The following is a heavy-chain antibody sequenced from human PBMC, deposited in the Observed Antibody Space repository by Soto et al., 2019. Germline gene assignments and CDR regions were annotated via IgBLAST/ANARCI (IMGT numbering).Heavy chain of an antibody. CDR1: GYTFTNSG. CDR3: ARDQGITTLGVYSMYYYGMHV. CDR2: ISTDNGNT. V-gene: IGHV1-18*01. D-gene: IGHD3-3*01. J-gene: IGHJ6*02. Sequence: ASVKVSCKASGYTFTNSGISWVRQAPGQGLEWMGWISTDNGNTNYAQHLQGRVSMTTDTSTSTAYMDLRSLRSDDTAVYYCARDQGITTLGVYSMYYYGMHVWGQGTTVTVSS.